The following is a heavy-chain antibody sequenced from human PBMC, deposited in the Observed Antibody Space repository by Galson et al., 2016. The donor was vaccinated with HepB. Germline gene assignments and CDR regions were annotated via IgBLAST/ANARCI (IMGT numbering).Heavy chain of an antibody. D-gene: IGHD2-15*01. CDR2: ISYDGSNT. CDR3: ARDSGPAWSYLDY. CDR1: GFAFSRFA. V-gene: IGHV3-30-3*01. J-gene: IGHJ4*02. Sequence: SLRLSCAASGFAFSRFAMHWVRQAPGKGLEWVALISYDGSNTYYPDSVKGRFTISRDNSKNTRFLQMDRLRADDTAVYFCARDSGPAWSYLDYWGQGSLVTVSS.